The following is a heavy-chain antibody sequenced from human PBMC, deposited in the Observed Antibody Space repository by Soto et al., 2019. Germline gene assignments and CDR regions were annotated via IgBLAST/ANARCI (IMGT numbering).Heavy chain of an antibody. CDR3: AREGDCSGGKCYHYYGMDV. V-gene: IGHV1-18*01. Sequence: ASVKVSCKASGYTFTSYGISWVRQAPGQGLEWMGWISTYNGNTNYAQNLQGRVTMTTDTSASTAYMELRSLRSGDTAVYHCAREGDCSGGKCYHYYGMDVWGQGTTVTVSS. CDR2: ISTYNGNT. CDR1: GYTFTSYG. J-gene: IGHJ6*02. D-gene: IGHD2-15*01.